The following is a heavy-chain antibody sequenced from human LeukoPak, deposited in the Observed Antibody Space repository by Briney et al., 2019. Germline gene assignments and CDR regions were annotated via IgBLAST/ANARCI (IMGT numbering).Heavy chain of an antibody. V-gene: IGHV4-59*01. Sequence: SETLSLTCTASGGSISSYYWSWIRQPPGKGLEWIGYIYYSGSTNYNPSLKSRVTISVDTSKNQFSLKLSSVTAADTAVYYCARASLGYCSGGSCYLNWFDPWGQGTLVTVSS. CDR3: ARASLGYCSGGSCYLNWFDP. CDR2: IYYSGST. CDR1: GGSISSYY. D-gene: IGHD2-15*01. J-gene: IGHJ5*02.